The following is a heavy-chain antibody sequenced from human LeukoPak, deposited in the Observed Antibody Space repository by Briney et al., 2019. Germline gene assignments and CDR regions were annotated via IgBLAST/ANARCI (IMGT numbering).Heavy chain of an antibody. Sequence: ASVKVSCKASEYTFANYDITWVRQAPGRGLEWMGWMNPYSTNPGYARKFQGRLSMTRDTSIPTAYMELSSLTSEDTAVYYCASATRGDLLSEFWGQGSPITVSS. V-gene: IGHV1-8*01. CDR1: EYTFANYD. CDR3: ASATRGDLLSEF. J-gene: IGHJ4*02. D-gene: IGHD2-21*01. CDR2: MNPYSTNP.